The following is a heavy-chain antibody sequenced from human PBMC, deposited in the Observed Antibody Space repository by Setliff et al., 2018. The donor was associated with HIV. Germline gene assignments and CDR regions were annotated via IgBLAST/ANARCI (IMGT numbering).Heavy chain of an antibody. V-gene: IGHV4-31*03. CDR1: GGSISSHY. CDR2: IHYTGSN. CDR3: ARGGNSRAAWFDS. J-gene: IGHJ5*01. D-gene: IGHD6-6*01. Sequence: TLSLTCTVSGGSISSHYWSWIRQQPGKGLEWIGYIHYTGSNVYNPSFKSRLTISIDTSKNQFSLKLTSMTAADTDVYFCARGGNSRAAWFDSWGQGTLVTVSS.